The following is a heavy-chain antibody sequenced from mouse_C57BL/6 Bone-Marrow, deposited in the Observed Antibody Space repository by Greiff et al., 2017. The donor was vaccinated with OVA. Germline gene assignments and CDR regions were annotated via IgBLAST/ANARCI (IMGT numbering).Heavy chain of an antibody. Sequence: EVQGVESGGGLVKPGGSLKLFCAASGFTFSSYAMSWVRQTPEKRLEWVATISDGGSYTYYPDNVKGRFTISRDNAKNNLYLQMSHLKSEDTAMYYCAVAWFAYWGQGTLVTVSA. J-gene: IGHJ3*01. CDR3: AVAWFAY. CDR2: ISDGGSYT. CDR1: GFTFSSYA. V-gene: IGHV5-4*01.